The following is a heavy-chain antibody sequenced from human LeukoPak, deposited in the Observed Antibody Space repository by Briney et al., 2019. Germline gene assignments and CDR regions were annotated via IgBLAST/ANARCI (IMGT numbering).Heavy chain of an antibody. CDR1: GFTFDTYW. CDR3: ARGRADSGYSYFDN. CDR2: IRQDGGEK. J-gene: IGHJ4*02. D-gene: IGHD3-22*01. V-gene: IGHV3-7*04. Sequence: HPGGSLRLSCAVSGFTFDTYWMSWVRQAPGKGLEWVANIRQDGGEKNYVDSVKGRFIIPRDNAKNSLYLQMNSLRGDDTAVYYCARGRADSGYSYFDNWGQGTLVTASS.